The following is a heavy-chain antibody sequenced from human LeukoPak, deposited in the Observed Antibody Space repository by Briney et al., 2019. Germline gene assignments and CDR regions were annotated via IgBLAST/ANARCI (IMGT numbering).Heavy chain of an antibody. CDR3: ARSSGWYGAYYFDY. CDR2: IYTSGGT. Sequence: SETLSLTCTVSGGSISSYYWSWIRQPAGKGLEWIGRIYTSGGTNYNPSLKSRVTMSVDTSKNQFSLKLSSVTAADTAVYYCARSSGWYGAYYFDYWGQGTLVTVSS. CDR1: GGSISSYY. V-gene: IGHV4-4*07. J-gene: IGHJ4*02. D-gene: IGHD6-19*01.